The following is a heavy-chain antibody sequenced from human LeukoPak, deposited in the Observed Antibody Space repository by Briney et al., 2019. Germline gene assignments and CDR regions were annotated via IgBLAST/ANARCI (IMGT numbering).Heavy chain of an antibody. J-gene: IGHJ4*02. CDR3: ANHGNWNPGTKFDC. D-gene: IGHD1-1*01. Sequence: GGSLRLSCAASGFTFSSYAMSWVRQAPGKGLEWASAISGSGGSTYYADSVKGRFTISRDNSKNTLYLQMNSLRAEDTAVYYCANHGNWNPGTKFDCWGQGTLVTVSS. CDR1: GFTFSSYA. CDR2: ISGSGGST. V-gene: IGHV3-23*01.